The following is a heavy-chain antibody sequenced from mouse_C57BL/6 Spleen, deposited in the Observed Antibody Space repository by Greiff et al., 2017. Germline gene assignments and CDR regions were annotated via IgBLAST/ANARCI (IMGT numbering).Heavy chain of an antibody. J-gene: IGHJ4*01. D-gene: IGHD5-5*01. Sequence: VQLQQSGPGLVQPSQSLSITCTVSGFSLTSYGVHWVRQSPGKGLEWLGVIWRGGSTDYNAAFMSRMSITKENSKSQVFFKMNSLQADDTAIYFCAKRDYPVAMDYGGQGTSVTVSS. V-gene: IGHV2-5*01. CDR3: AKRDYPVAMDY. CDR1: GFSLTSYG. CDR2: IWRGGST.